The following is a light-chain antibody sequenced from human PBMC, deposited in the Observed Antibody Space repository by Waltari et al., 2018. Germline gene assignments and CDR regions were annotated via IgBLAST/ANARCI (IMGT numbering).Light chain of an antibody. CDR2: AAS. CDR1: QAIRGY. Sequence: NQLTQSPSSLSASVGDRVTIACRASQAIRGYLAWYQQKPGKAPKLLIYAASTLQSGVPSRFSGSGSGTDFTLTISSLQPEDFATYYCQQLKSYPITFGQGTRLEIK. CDR3: QQLKSYPIT. V-gene: IGKV1-9*01. J-gene: IGKJ5*01.